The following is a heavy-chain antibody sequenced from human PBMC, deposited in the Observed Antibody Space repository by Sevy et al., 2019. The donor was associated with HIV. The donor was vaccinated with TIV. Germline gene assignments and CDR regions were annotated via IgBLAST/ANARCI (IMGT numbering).Heavy chain of an antibody. V-gene: IGHV3-33*01. CDR3: ARDKLLPFTVTMVRGALSYYFDS. D-gene: IGHD3-10*01. Sequence: WGSLRLSCAASGFTFSSYGMHWVRQAPGKGLEWVAVIWYDGSSKYYADSVKGRFTVSRDNSKNTLYLQMNSLRAEDTAVYYCARDKLLPFTVTMVRGALSYYFDSWGQGTLVTVSS. J-gene: IGHJ4*02. CDR2: IWYDGSSK. CDR1: GFTFSSYG.